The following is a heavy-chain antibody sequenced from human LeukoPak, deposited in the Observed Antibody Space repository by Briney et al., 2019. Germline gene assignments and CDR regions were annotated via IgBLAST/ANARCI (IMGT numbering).Heavy chain of an antibody. J-gene: IGHJ4*02. CDR3: ARDLKLGLDYFDY. V-gene: IGHV4-39*07. CDR2: IYYSGST. CDR1: GDSITSSSYY. Sequence: SETLSLTCTVSGDSITSSSYYWGWIRQPPGKGLEWIGSIYYSGSTYYNPSLKSRVTISVDTSKNQFSLNLSSVTAADTAVYYCARDLKLGLDYFDYWGQGTLVTVSS.